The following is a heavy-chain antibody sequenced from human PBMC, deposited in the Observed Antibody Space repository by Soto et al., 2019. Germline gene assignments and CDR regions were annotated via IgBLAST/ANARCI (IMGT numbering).Heavy chain of an antibody. D-gene: IGHD3-10*01. CDR1: GFTVGNNY. Sequence: EVQLVESGGGLIQPGGSLKLSCAASGFTVGNNYMSWVRQAPGKGLEWVSLIYSTGTTKYADSVKGRFTVSRDNAKNMLYLQMISLRAEDTAVYYCAKDGRGCGSHYNSFRYWGQGNLVTVSS. V-gene: IGHV3-53*01. J-gene: IGHJ4*02. CDR3: AKDGRGCGSHYNSFRY. CDR2: IYSTGTT.